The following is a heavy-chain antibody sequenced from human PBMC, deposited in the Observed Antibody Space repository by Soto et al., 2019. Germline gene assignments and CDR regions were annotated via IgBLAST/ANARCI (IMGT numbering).Heavy chain of an antibody. CDR2: IYPGDSDT. J-gene: IGHJ5*02. D-gene: IGHD2-8*01. V-gene: IGHV5-51*01. CDR1: GYSFTSYW. Sequence: GESLKISCKGSGYSFTSYWIGWVRQMPGKGLEWMGIIYPGDSDTRYSPAFQGQVAMSADRSGTYLQWSSLKASDTGIYYCARRRGRCSDGVCYSWWFDPWGQGTRVTVSS. CDR3: ARRRGRCSDGVCYSWWFDP.